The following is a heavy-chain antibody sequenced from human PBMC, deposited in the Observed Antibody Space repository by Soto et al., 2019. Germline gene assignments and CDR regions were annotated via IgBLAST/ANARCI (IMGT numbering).Heavy chain of an antibody. CDR1: GGTFNTYR. J-gene: IGHJ3*01. V-gene: IGHV1-69*02. Sequence: QVHLIQSGAEVKKPGSSVKVSCKAAGGTFNTYRLFWVRQAPGHGLEWMGRIIPMLTVTNSAQKFQGRLTLTADNSTGTAFMELTSLRSDDTAVYYCSIGSWSAETFDVWGQGTMVTVSS. CDR3: SIGSWSAETFDV. CDR2: IIPMLTVT. D-gene: IGHD2-2*01.